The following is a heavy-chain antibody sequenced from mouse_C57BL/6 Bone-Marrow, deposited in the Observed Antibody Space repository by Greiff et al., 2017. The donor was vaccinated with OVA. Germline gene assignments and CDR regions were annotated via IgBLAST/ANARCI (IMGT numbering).Heavy chain of an antibody. J-gene: IGHJ4*01. CDR2: IYPGSGNT. Sequence: QVQLQQSGAELVRPGASVKLSCKASGYTFTDYYINWVKQRPGQGLEWIARIYPGSGNTYYNEKFKGKATLTAEKSSSTAYMQLSSLTSEDSAVYFCARTPLLGYYAMDYWGQGTSVTVSS. V-gene: IGHV1-76*01. D-gene: IGHD1-1*01. CDR3: ARTPLLGYYAMDY. CDR1: GYTFTDYY.